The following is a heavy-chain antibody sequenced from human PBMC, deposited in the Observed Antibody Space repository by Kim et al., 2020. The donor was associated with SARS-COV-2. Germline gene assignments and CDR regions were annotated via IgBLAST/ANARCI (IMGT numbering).Heavy chain of an antibody. CDR2: IYYSGST. CDR1: GGSISSGGYY. J-gene: IGHJ6*02. Sequence: SETLSLTCTVSGGSISSGGYYWSWIRQHPGKGLEWIGYIYYSGSTYYNPSLKSRVTISVDTSKNQFSLKLSSVTAADTAVYYCARVRFGELCKYYGMDVWGQGTTVTVSS. V-gene: IGHV4-31*03. CDR3: ARVRFGELCKYYGMDV. D-gene: IGHD3-10*01.